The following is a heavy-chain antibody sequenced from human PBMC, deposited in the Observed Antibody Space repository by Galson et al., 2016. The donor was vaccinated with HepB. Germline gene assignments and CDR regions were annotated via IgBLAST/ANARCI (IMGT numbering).Heavy chain of an antibody. CDR3: ARVTSIMYSGSYVWFDP. J-gene: IGHJ5*02. V-gene: IGHV1-18*01. Sequence: SVKVSCKASGYTFTSYGISWVRQAPGKGLEWMGWISAYNGNTNYAHKLQGRATMTTDTSKSTAYMELRSLRSDDTAVYYCARVTSIMYSGSYVWFDPWGQGTLVTVSS. D-gene: IGHD1-26*01. CDR1: GYTFTSYG. CDR2: ISAYNGNT.